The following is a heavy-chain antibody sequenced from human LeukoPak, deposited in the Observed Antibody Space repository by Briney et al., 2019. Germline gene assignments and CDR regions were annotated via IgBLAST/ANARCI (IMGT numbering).Heavy chain of an antibody. CDR1: GFTFSSSW. CDR3: AREGDGDYDYMDV. V-gene: IGHV3-53*01. CDR2: IYSGGST. Sequence: PGGSLRLSCAASGFTFSSSWMSWVRQAPGKGLEWVSVIYSGGSTYYADSVKGRFTISRDNSKNTLYLQMNSLRAEDTAVYYCAREGDGDYDYMDVWGKGTTVTVSS. J-gene: IGHJ6*03. D-gene: IGHD3-16*01.